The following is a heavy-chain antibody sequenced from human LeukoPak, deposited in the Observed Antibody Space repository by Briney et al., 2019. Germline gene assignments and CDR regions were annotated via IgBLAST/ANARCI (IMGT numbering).Heavy chain of an antibody. CDR1: GYTFTGYY. J-gene: IGHJ5*02. D-gene: IGHD2-21*01. CDR2: INPNSGGT. Sequence: ASVKVPCKASGYTFTGYYMHWVRQAPGQGLEWMGWINPNSGGTNYAQKFQGRVTMTRDTSISTAYMGLSRLRSDDTAVYYCARDQVISNWFDPWGQGTLVTVSS. V-gene: IGHV1-2*02. CDR3: ARDQVISNWFDP.